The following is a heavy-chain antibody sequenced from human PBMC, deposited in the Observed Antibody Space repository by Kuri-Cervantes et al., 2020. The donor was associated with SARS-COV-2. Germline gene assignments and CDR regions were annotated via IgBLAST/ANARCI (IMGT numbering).Heavy chain of an antibody. CDR3: ARDLGQQLVPSDVSYYGMDV. V-gene: IGHV1-46*01. CDR1: GYTFTSYY. J-gene: IGHJ6*02. Sequence: ASVKVSCKASGYTFTSYYMHWVRQAPGQGLEWMGIINPSGGSTSYAQKFQGRVTMTRDTSTSTVYMELSSLRSEDTAVYYCARDLGQQLVPSDVSYYGMDVWGQGTTVTVSS. CDR2: INPSGGST. D-gene: IGHD6-13*01.